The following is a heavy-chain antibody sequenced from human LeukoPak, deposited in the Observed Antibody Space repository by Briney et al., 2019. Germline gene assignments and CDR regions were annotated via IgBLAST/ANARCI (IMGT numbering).Heavy chain of an antibody. CDR3: ARHSVVVVAATPFPFDY. Sequence: GSLRLSCAASEFTFISYSMNWVRQAPGTGLEWVSSISSSSSYIYYADSVKGRFTISRDNAKNSLYLQMNSLRAEDTAVYYCARHSVVVVAATPFPFDYWGQGTLVTVSS. J-gene: IGHJ4*02. D-gene: IGHD2-15*01. CDR1: EFTFISYS. V-gene: IGHV3-21*01. CDR2: ISSSSSYI.